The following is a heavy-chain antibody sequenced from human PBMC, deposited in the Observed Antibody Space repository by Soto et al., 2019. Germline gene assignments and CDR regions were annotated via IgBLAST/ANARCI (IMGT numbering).Heavy chain of an antibody. CDR2: ISGSGGNE. CDR3: ATDGASGSYPPYYYFGMDV. V-gene: IGHV3-23*01. J-gene: IGHJ6*02. CDR1: GFTFSSYA. D-gene: IGHD1-26*01. Sequence: EVQLLESGGGLVQPGGSLRLSCAASGFTFSSYAMSWVRQAPGKGLEWVSTISGSGGNEYYADSVKGRFSISRDNSKNTLRLQMNRLRADDTAVYYCATDGASGSYPPYYYFGMDVWGQGTTVTVSS.